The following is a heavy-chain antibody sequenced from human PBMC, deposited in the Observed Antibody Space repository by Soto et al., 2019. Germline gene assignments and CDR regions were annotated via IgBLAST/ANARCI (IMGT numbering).Heavy chain of an antibody. CDR2: IYYSGST. V-gene: IGHV4-39*01. D-gene: IGHD1-26*01. CDR1: GGSISSSSYY. CDR3: ARHGPGGSYSDY. Sequence: QLQLQESGPGLVKPSETLSLTCTVSGGSISSSSYYWGWIRQPPGKGLEWIGSIYYSGSTYYNPSLKSRVTITVDSSKNQFSLKLSSGTAADTAVYYCARHGPGGSYSDYWGQGTLVTVSS. J-gene: IGHJ4*02.